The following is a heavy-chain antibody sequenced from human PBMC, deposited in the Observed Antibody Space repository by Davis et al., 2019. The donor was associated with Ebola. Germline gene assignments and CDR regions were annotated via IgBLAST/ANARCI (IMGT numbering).Heavy chain of an antibody. CDR2: ISSSSSYI. D-gene: IGHD3-3*01. CDR1: GFTFSTYA. V-gene: IGHV3-23*01. J-gene: IGHJ6*04. CDR3: AKSGLSFGVVKYHYGMDV. Sequence: GESLKISCVVSGFTFSTYAMSWVRQAPGKGLEWVSSISSSSSYIYYADSVKGRFTISRDNSKKTLYLQMNSLRAEDTAVYYCAKSGLSFGVVKYHYGMDVWGKGTTVTVSS.